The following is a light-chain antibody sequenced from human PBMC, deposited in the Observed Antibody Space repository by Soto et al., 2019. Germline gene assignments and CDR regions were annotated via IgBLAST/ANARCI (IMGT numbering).Light chain of an antibody. CDR2: AAS. CDR1: QGIGNN. CDR3: QQYYSFPRT. V-gene: IGKV1-17*01. Sequence: DIQMTQSPSSLSASVGDRVTITCRASQGIGNNLGWYQQKPGKAPELLIYAASTLQSGVPSRFSGSGSGTDFTLTISCLQSEDFATYYCQQYYSFPRTFGQGTKVDIK. J-gene: IGKJ1*01.